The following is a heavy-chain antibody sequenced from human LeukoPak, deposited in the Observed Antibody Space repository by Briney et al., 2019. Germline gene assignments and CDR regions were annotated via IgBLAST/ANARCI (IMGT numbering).Heavy chain of an antibody. D-gene: IGHD4-23*01. CDR2: ISASGVNT. CDR3: ARGARWFDY. CDR1: GFTFSNYA. V-gene: IGHV3-23*01. Sequence: PGGSLRLSCAASGFTFSNYAMSWVRQAPGKGLEWVSGISASGVNTFYTDFVKGRFTISRDNAKNSLYLQMNSLRAEDTAVYYCARGARWFDYWGQGTLVTVSS. J-gene: IGHJ4*02.